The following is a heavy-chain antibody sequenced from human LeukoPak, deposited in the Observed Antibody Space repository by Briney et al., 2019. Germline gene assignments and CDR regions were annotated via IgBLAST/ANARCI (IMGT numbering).Heavy chain of an antibody. Sequence: KPSETLSLTCTVSGGSISSNSYYWGWIRQPPGKGLEWIGSIYHSGSTYYNPSLKSRVTISVDTSKNQFSLKLSSVTAADTAVYYCARDYYDSSGIAFDIWGQGTMVTVSS. CDR2: IYHSGST. D-gene: IGHD3-22*01. V-gene: IGHV4-39*02. CDR1: GGSISSNSYY. J-gene: IGHJ3*02. CDR3: ARDYYDSSGIAFDI.